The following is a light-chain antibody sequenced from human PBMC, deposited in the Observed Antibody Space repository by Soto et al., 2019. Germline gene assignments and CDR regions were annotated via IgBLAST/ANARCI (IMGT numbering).Light chain of an antibody. CDR3: HQRSNWPPIT. V-gene: IGKV3-11*01. Sequence: EIVLTQSPATLSLSPGERATLSCRASQSVSSYLAWYQQKPGQAPRLLIYDASNRATGTPARFSGSGSGTDFTLTISSLEPEDFAAYYCHQRSNWPPITFGQGTRLEIK. CDR2: DAS. J-gene: IGKJ5*01. CDR1: QSVSSY.